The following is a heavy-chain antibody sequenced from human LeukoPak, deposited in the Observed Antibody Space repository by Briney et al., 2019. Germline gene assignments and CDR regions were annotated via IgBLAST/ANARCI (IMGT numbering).Heavy chain of an antibody. J-gene: IGHJ4*02. CDR2: ISHSGST. CDR3: ARGLAKIAVAGTWNY. Sequence: SETLSLTCAVYGGSFSGYYWSWIRQPPGKGLEWIGEISHSGSTNYNPSLKSRVTISVDTSKNQFSLKLNSVTAADTAVYYCARGLAKIAVAGTWNYWGQGTQVTVSS. V-gene: IGHV4-34*01. D-gene: IGHD6-19*01. CDR1: GGSFSGYY.